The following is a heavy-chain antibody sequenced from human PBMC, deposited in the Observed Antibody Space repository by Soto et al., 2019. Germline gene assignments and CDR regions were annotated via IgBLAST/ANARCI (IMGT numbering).Heavy chain of an antibody. D-gene: IGHD3-22*01. J-gene: IGHJ3*01. CDR3: ARGGYDFSGVNFDEGFDF. Sequence: SETLSLTCSVSGGSLSSHFWAWIQQPPGKXLEWVGYIFYTGITNYNPSLQSRVSISVDTSKERFSLTLNSVTAADTAVYYCARGGYDFSGVNFDEGFDFWGQGIPVTVSS. CDR2: IFYTGIT. V-gene: IGHV4-59*11. CDR1: GGSLSSHF.